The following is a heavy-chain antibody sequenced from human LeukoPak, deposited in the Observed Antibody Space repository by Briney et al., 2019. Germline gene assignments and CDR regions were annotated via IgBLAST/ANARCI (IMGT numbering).Heavy chain of an antibody. V-gene: IGHV1-18*01. CDR2: ISAYKGNT. Sequence: GASVKVSCKASGYTFTSYGISWVRQAPGQGREWMGWISAYKGNTNYAQKLHARVTMNTDTSTSTAYMELRSLRSDDTAVYYCARDQLTGTGDYWGEGTLVTVSS. J-gene: IGHJ4*02. CDR1: GYTFTSYG. CDR3: ARDQLTGTGDY. D-gene: IGHD1-1*01.